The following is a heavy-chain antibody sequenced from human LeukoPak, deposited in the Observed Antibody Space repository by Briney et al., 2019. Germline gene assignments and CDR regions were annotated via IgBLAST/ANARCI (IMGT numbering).Heavy chain of an antibody. J-gene: IGHJ4*02. Sequence: SETLSLTCAVSGGSISSGGYSWSWLRQPPGQGLEWIGYIYHSGSTYYNPSLKSRVTISVDRSKNQFSLKLSSVTAADTAVYYCARGVFGSGYYFDYWGQGTLVTVSS. CDR1: GGSISSGGYS. V-gene: IGHV4-30-2*01. D-gene: IGHD3-3*01. CDR2: IYHSGST. CDR3: ARGVFGSGYYFDY.